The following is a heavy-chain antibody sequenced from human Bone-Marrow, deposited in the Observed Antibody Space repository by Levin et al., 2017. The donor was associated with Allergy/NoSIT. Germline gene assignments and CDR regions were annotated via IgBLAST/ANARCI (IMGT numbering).Heavy chain of an antibody. CDR1: GFTFSSYW. J-gene: IGHJ3*02. Sequence: GGSLRLSCAASGFTFSSYWMSWVRQAPGKGLEWVANIKQDGSEKYYVDSVKGRFTISRDNAKNSLYLQMNSLRAEDTAVYYCARGYCSSTSCYTKGAFDIWGQGTMVTVSS. CDR2: IKQDGSEK. D-gene: IGHD2-2*02. V-gene: IGHV3-7*01. CDR3: ARGYCSSTSCYTKGAFDI.